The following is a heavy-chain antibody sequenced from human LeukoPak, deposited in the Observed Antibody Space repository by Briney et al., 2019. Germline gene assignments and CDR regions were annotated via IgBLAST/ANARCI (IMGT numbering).Heavy chain of an antibody. CDR3: ARDAPSGFFY. V-gene: IGHV3-21*01. D-gene: IGHD6-19*01. CDR2: ISSSSSYI. Sequence: GGPLRLSCAASGFTFSSYSMNWVRQAPGKGLEWVSSISSSSSYIYYADSVKGRFTISRDNTKNSLYPQMNSLRAEDTAVYYCARDAPSGFFYWGQGTLVTVSS. CDR1: GFTFSSYS. J-gene: IGHJ4*02.